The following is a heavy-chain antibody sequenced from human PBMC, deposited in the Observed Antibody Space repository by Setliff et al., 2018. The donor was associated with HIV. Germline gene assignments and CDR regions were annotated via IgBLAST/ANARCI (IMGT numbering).Heavy chain of an antibody. J-gene: IGHJ4*02. CDR2: IVPLVGFV. V-gene: IGHV1-69*05. CDR1: AGTFNNYA. Sequence: SVKVSCKAYAGTFNNYAISWVRQAPGEGLEWVGGIVPLVGFVYYAQKFHGRASITTDGSTTTVYLELRSLRSEDTAVYYCTRQHRDGRNLREEDYWGQGTLVTVSS. D-gene: IGHD1-26*01. CDR3: TRQHRDGRNLREEDY.